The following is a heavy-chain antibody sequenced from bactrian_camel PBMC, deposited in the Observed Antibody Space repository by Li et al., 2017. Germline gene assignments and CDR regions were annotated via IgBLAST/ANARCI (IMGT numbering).Heavy chain of an antibody. CDR3: AAARASSSTCSRGYVLRQSQTAS. V-gene: IGHV3S1*01. D-gene: IGHD1*01. CDR2: IYSGGGST. J-gene: IGHJ4*01. CDR1: GYTYTSYC. Sequence: HVQLVESGGDSVQAGGSLRLSCVASGYTYTSYCMAWFRQAPGKEREGVATIYSGGGSTYYADSVKGRFTISQDNAKNTVYLQMNNLKPEDTAMYYCAAARASSSTCSRGYVLRQSQTASWGQGTQVTVS.